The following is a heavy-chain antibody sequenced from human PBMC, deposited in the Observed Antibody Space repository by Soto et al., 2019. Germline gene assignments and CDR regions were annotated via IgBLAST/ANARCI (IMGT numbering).Heavy chain of an antibody. Sequence: EVQLLESGGGLVQPGGSLRLSCAASGFTFSSYAMSWVRQAPGKGLEWVSAISGSGGSTYYADSVKGRFTISRDNSKNTLYLQMNSLRAEDTAVYYCATTLGYSSGWYGETFDYWGQGTLVTVSS. CDR3: ATTLGYSSGWYGETFDY. CDR2: ISGSGGST. J-gene: IGHJ4*02. CDR1: GFTFSSYA. V-gene: IGHV3-23*01. D-gene: IGHD6-19*01.